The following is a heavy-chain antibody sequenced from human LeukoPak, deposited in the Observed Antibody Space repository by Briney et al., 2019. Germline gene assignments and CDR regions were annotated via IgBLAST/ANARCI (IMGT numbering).Heavy chain of an antibody. J-gene: IGHJ4*02. Sequence: SETLSLTCTVSGGSISSYDWSWIRQPPGKGLEWIGYIYYSGSPNYNPSLKSRVTISVDTSKNQFSLKLSSVTAADTAVYYCARRGSGSSWYFQYYFDYWGQGTLVTVSS. D-gene: IGHD6-13*01. CDR3: ARRGSGSSWYFQYYFDY. CDR2: IYYSGSP. V-gene: IGHV4-59*08. CDR1: GGSISSYD.